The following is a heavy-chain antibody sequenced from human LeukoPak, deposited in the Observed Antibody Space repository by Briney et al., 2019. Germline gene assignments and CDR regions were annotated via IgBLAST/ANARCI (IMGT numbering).Heavy chain of an antibody. CDR2: IKNDGSEK. V-gene: IGHV3-7*05. D-gene: IGHD6-19*01. CDR1: GFTFNTYW. J-gene: IGHJ4*02. Sequence: PGGSLRLSCAASGFTFNTYWMSWVRQAPGKGLEWVANIKNDGSEKYYVDSVKGRFTISRDNAENSLYLQMSSLRAEDTAVYYCARARNIYSSDRYRPFDYWGQGTLVTVSS. CDR3: ARARNIYSSDRYRPFDY.